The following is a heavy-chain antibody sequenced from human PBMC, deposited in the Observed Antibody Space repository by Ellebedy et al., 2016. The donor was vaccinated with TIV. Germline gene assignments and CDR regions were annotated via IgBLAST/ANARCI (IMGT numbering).Heavy chain of an antibody. D-gene: IGHD1-7*01. CDR2: IWYDGSNK. V-gene: IGHV3-33*06. J-gene: IGHJ4*02. CDR1: GFTFSTTG. Sequence: GESLKISXAASGFTFSTTGMHWVRQAPGKGLEWVAVIWYDGSNKYYADSVKGRFTISRDNSKNTLCLQMTSLRAEDTAVYYCTKPHHGGELHSFEHWGQGTLVTVSS. CDR3: TKPHHGGELHSFEH.